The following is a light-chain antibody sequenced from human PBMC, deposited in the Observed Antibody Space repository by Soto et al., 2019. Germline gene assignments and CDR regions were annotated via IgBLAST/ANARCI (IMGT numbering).Light chain of an antibody. Sequence: HSVLTQPASVSGSPGQSVTISCTGTSSDVGAYNYVSWYQHHPGKAPKLMIYDLNNRPSGISDRFSGSKSVNTASLTISGLQAEDEADYYCLSYATGSTWVFGGGTKLTVL. V-gene: IGLV2-14*01. CDR3: LSYATGSTWV. J-gene: IGLJ3*02. CDR2: DLN. CDR1: SSDVGAYNY.